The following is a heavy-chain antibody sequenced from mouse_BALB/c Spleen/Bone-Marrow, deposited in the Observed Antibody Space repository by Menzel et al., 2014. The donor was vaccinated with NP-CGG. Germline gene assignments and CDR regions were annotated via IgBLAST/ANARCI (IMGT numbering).Heavy chain of an antibody. CDR3: ARRYYGSSFSYFDY. J-gene: IGHJ2*01. CDR2: ISSGSSTI. CDR1: GFTFSSFG. D-gene: IGHD1-1*01. Sequence: EVKLVESGGGLVQPGGSRKLSCAASGFTFSSFGMHWVRQAPEKGLEWVAYISSGSSTIYYADTVKGRFTISRDNPKNTLFLQMTSLRPEDTAMYYCARRYYGSSFSYFDYWGQGTTLTVSS. V-gene: IGHV5-17*02.